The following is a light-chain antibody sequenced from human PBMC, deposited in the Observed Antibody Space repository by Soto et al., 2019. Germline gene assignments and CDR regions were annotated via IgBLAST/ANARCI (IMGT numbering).Light chain of an antibody. Sequence: QSALTQPPAVSGSPGQSVTISCTGTSSDIGSYDRVSWYQQPPGTAPRLMIYEVTNRPSGVPDRFSGSKSGNTASLTISGLQPEDETDYYCTSFTTSQTYIVGTGTKMTVL. CDR2: EVT. J-gene: IGLJ6*01. V-gene: IGLV2-18*02. CDR1: SSDIGSYDR. CDR3: TSFTTSQTYI.